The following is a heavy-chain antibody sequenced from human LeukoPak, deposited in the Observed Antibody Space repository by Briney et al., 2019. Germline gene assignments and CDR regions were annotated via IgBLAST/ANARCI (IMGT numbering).Heavy chain of an antibody. J-gene: IGHJ4*02. D-gene: IGHD6-19*01. V-gene: IGHV4-59*01. CDR3: ARAIAVAEYYFDY. CDR1: GGSISSYY. Sequence: SETLSLTCTVSGGSISSYYWSWIRQPPGKGLEWIGYIYYSGSANYNPSLKSRVTISVDTSKNQFSLKLSSVTAAGTAVYYCARAIAVAEYYFDYWGQGTLVTVSS. CDR2: IYYSGSA.